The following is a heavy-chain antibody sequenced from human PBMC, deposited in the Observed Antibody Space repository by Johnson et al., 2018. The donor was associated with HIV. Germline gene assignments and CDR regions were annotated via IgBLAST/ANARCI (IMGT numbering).Heavy chain of an antibody. D-gene: IGHD6-13*01. J-gene: IGHJ3*02. CDR2: ISGSGGST. CDR3: AKTSRGSSWFDAVDI. Sequence: VLLVESGGGLVQPGGSMRLSCAASGFTFSSYAMSWVRQAPGKGLAWVSAISGSGGSTYYADSVKGRFTISRDNSKNTLYLQMHSLRAEDTAVYYCAKTSRGSSWFDAVDIRGQGTMVTVSS. CDR1: GFTFSSYA. V-gene: IGHV3-23*04.